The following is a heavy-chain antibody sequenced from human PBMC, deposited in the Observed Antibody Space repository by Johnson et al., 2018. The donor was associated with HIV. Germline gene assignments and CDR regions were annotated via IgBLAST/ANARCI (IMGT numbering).Heavy chain of an antibody. V-gene: IGHV3-74*01. D-gene: IGHD3-10*01. CDR3: VKDRGIRGVIRGAFDM. CDR2: ISGDGSSS. J-gene: IGHJ3*02. CDR1: GFTISTFW. Sequence: VQLVESGGAFVQPGGSLRLSCEVSGFTISTFWMHWVRQVPGKGLMWVSRISGDGSSSSYADSVKVRFTISRDNAKNSMYLRMNSLRAEDTAFYYCVKDRGIRGVIRGAFDMWGQGTMVTVSS.